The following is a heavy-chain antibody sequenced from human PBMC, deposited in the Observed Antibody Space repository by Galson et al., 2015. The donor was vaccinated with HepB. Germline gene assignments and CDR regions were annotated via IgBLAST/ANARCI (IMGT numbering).Heavy chain of an antibody. CDR3: ARVAGSDYSGSYDY. J-gene: IGHJ4*02. Sequence: CAISGDSVSSNSAAWNWIRQSPSRGLEWLGGTYYRSKWYNDYAVSVKSRITINPDTSKNQFSLQLNSVTPEDTAVYYCARVAGSDYSGSYDYWGQGTLVTVSS. D-gene: IGHD1-26*01. CDR1: GDSVSSNSAA. V-gene: IGHV6-1*01. CDR2: TYYRSKWYN.